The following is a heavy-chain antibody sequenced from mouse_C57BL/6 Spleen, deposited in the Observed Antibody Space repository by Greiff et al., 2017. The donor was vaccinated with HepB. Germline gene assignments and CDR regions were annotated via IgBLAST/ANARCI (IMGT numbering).Heavy chain of an antibody. J-gene: IGHJ4*01. V-gene: IGHV1-54*01. Sequence: QVQLQQSGAELVRPGTSVKVSCKASGYAFTNYLIEWVKQRPGQGLEWIGVINPGSGGTNYNEKVKGKATLTADKSSSTAYMQRSSLTSEDSAVYFCARMTTAMDYWGQGTSVTVSS. CDR2: INPGSGGT. D-gene: IGHD2-12*01. CDR3: ARMTTAMDY. CDR1: GYAFTNYL.